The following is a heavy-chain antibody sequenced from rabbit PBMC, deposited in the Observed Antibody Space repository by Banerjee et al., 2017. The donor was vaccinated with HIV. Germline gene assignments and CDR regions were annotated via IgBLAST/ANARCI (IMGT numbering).Heavy chain of an antibody. D-gene: IGHD8-1*01. J-gene: IGHJ4*01. CDR1: GFSFSSGYD. Sequence: QEQLEESGGDLVKPGASLTLTCIASGFSFSSGYDMCWVRQAPGKGLEWIACIYTIRGSTWYASWAKGRFTISKISSTTVTLQMTSLTAADTATYFCARAYGGSSPYYYFDMWGPGTLSPS. V-gene: IGHV1S45*01. CDR2: IYTIRGST. CDR3: ARAYGGSSPYYYFDM.